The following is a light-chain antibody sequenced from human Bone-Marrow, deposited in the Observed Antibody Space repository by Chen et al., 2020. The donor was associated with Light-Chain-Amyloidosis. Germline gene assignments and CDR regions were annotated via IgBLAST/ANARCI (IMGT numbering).Light chain of an antibody. CDR3: AAWDDSLRGVV. J-gene: IGLJ3*02. V-gene: IGLV1-47*02. Sequence: QSVLTQPPSASGTPGQRVTISCSGSSSNIGVNYVTWYQHLPGTAPKVVIYSNNLGAPGGRDRFSATRSGTSASLASSGLRSEDDAEYYCAAWDDSLRGVVFGGGTKLTVL. CDR1: SSNIGVNY. CDR2: SNN.